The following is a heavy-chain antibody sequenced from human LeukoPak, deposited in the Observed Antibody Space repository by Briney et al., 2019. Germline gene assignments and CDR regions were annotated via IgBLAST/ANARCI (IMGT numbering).Heavy chain of an antibody. CDR2: IRYDGSNK. D-gene: IGHD3-10*01. V-gene: IGHV3-30*02. Sequence: PGGSLRLSCAASGFTFSTYGMHWVRQAPGKGLDWVAFIRYDGSNKYYADSVKGRFTISRDNSKNTLYLQMNSLRAEDTAVYYCARENPYGSGSPNLDYWGQGTLVTVSS. J-gene: IGHJ4*02. CDR3: ARENPYGSGSPNLDY. CDR1: GFTFSTYG.